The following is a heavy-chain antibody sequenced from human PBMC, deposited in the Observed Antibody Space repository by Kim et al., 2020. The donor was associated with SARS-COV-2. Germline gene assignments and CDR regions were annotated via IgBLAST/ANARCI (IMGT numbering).Heavy chain of an antibody. J-gene: IGHJ4*02. CDR2: VHHTGST. V-gene: IGHV4-39*01. Sequence: SETLSLTCSVSGGSINTPDYYWGWIRQPPGKPLEWVGTVHHTGSTYKNPSLGSRLTISPDTSKNQFSLNLRSVSAADTAIYFCARRHGSGYYFDTWGQGTLVTVSS. D-gene: IGHD2-2*03. CDR1: GGSINTPDYY. CDR3: ARRHGSGYYFDT.